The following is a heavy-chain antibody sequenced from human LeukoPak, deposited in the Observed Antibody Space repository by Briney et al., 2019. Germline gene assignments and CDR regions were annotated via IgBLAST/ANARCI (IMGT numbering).Heavy chain of an antibody. D-gene: IGHD6-19*01. CDR1: GVSISSYD. V-gene: IGHV4-59*01. CDR2: IYYSGST. Sequence: SETLSLTCTVSGVSISSYDWSWIRQPPGKGLEWVGYIYYSGSTNYNASLESRVTISVDTSKTQFSLKLSSVTAADTAVYYCARGGYSSGWYLDYWGQGTLVTVSS. CDR3: ARGGYSSGWYLDY. J-gene: IGHJ4*02.